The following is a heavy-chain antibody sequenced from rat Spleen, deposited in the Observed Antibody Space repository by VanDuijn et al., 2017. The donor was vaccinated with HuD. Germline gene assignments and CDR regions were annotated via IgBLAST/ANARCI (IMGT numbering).Heavy chain of an antibody. Sequence: EVQLVESGGGAVQPGRSMKLSCAASGLSFSSFPMAWVRQAPKKGLEWVATISYDGSSTYYRDSVKGRFTISRDNAKNTLYLKMDSLRSEDTATYYCARETGYNSYFDYWGQGVMVTVSS. D-gene: IGHD1-4*01. V-gene: IGHV5-7*01. CDR3: ARETGYNSYFDY. CDR2: ISYDGSST. J-gene: IGHJ2*01. CDR1: GLSFSSFP.